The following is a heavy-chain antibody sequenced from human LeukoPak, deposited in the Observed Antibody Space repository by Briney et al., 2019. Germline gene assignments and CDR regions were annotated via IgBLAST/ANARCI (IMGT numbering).Heavy chain of an antibody. V-gene: IGHV3-11*01. D-gene: IGHD2-2*01. Sequence: GGSLRLSCAASGFTSSDYYMSWIRQAPGKGLEWVSYISSSGSTTYYADSVKGGFTISRDNSKNTLYLQMNSLRAEDTAVYYCASLGVVVPAAMGFDYWGQGTLVTVSS. J-gene: IGHJ4*02. CDR2: ISSSGSTT. CDR1: GFTSSDYY. CDR3: ASLGVVVPAAMGFDY.